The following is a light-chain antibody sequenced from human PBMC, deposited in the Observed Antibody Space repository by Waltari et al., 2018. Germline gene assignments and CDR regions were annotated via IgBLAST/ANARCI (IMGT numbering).Light chain of an antibody. CDR3: QQRSKWPLT. V-gene: IGKV3-11*01. CDR2: DAS. Sequence: EIVLTQSPATLSLSPGERATLSCRASQSVGSYLAWYQQKPSQAPWLLIYDASNRATGIPARFSGSGSGTDFTLTISSLEPEDFAVYYCQQRSKWPLTFGPGTKVEIK. CDR1: QSVGSY. J-gene: IGKJ3*01.